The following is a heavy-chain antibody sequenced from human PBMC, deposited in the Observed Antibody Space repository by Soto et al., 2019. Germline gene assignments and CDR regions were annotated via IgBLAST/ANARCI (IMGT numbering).Heavy chain of an antibody. D-gene: IGHD2-21*01. J-gene: IGHJ6*02. Sequence: GESLKISCKASGYTFTNYWIGWVRQLPGAGLEWMGMIYPSDSETRYSPSFRGHVTISVDKSISTAYLQWSSLKASDTANYFCARHSLIISPLFALDFWGQGTTVTSP. CDR1: GYTFTNYW. CDR3: ARHSLIISPLFALDF. V-gene: IGHV5-51*01. CDR2: IYPSDSET.